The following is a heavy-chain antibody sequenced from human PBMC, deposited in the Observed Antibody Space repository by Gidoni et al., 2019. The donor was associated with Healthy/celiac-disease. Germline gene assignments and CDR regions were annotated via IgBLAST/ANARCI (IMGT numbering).Heavy chain of an antibody. V-gene: IGHV4-30-2*01. J-gene: IGHJ3*02. Sequence: QLQLQESGSGLVKPSQTLSLTCAVSGGSISSGGYSRSWIRQPPGKGLEWIGYIYHSGSTYYNPSLKSRVTISVDRSKNQFSLKLSSVTAADTAVYYCARGGGYYDSSGNRPDAFDIWGQGTMVTVSS. D-gene: IGHD3-22*01. CDR3: ARGGGYYDSSGNRPDAFDI. CDR2: IYHSGST. CDR1: GGSISSGGYS.